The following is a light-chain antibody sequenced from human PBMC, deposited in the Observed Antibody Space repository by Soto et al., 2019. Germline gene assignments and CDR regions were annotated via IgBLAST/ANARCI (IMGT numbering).Light chain of an antibody. J-gene: IGKJ1*01. V-gene: IGKV3-15*01. CDR2: GAS. Sequence: EIVMTQSPATLSVSPGERATLSCRASQNLSSTLAWYQQKPGQSPRLLIYGASTRATGIPARFSGSGSGTEFTLTISSLQSEDFAVYYCQQYNNWPPWTFGQGTKVEIK. CDR3: QQYNNWPPWT. CDR1: QNLSST.